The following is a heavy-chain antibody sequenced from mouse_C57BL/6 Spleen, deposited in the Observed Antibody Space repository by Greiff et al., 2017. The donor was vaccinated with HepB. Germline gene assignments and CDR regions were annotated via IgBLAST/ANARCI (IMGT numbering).Heavy chain of an antibody. J-gene: IGHJ4*01. CDR3: AREGYYGYDERAMDY. CDR1: GYTFTSYW. CDR2: INPSNGGT. Sequence: QVQLQQPGTELVKPGASVKLSCKASGYTFTSYWMHWVKQRPGQGLEWIGNINPSNGGTNYNEKFKSKATLTVDKSSSTAYMQLSSLTSEDSAVYYCAREGYYGYDERAMDYWGQGTSVTVSS. D-gene: IGHD2-2*01. V-gene: IGHV1-53*01.